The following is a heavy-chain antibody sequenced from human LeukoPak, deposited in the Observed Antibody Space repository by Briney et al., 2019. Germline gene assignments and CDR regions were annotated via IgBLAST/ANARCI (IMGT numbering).Heavy chain of an antibody. J-gene: IGHJ4*02. V-gene: IGHV4-59*01. Sequence: SETLSLTCAVYGGSFSDYYWSWIRQPPGKGLEWIGYIYYSGSTNYNPSLKSRVTISVDTSKNQFSLKLSSVTAADTAVYYCARYYYGSGSYYTRFDYWGQGTLVTVSS. CDR1: GGSFSDYY. CDR3: ARYYYGSGSYYTRFDY. CDR2: IYYSGST. D-gene: IGHD3-10*01.